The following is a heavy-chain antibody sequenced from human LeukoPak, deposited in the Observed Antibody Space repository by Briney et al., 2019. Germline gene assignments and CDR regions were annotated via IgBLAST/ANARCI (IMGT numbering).Heavy chain of an antibody. J-gene: IGHJ4*02. CDR3: AAGAAAAVDY. D-gene: IGHD6-13*01. V-gene: IGHV3-11*04. CDR2: ISSSGRTI. Sequence: GGSLRLSCAASGFTFSDYYMSWIRQAPGEGLEWVSYISSSGRTIHYADSVKGRSTISRDNAKNSPYLRMNSLSAEDPAVYYCAAGAAAAVDYWGQGTLVTVSS. CDR1: GFTFSDYY.